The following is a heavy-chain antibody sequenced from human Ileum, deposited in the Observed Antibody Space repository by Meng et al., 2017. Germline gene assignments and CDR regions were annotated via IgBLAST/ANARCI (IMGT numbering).Heavy chain of an antibody. CDR1: GGSVSTSDYQ. Sequence: QVQLQESGPGLVRPSETLSLICTVSGGSVSTSDYQWGWIRQPPGKGLEWIGYAGTNYNPSLKSRVTISVDTSKRQFSLKLTSVTAADTAVCYCARDHWGSLDYWGQGILVTVSS. CDR3: ARDHWGSLDY. D-gene: IGHD7-27*01. J-gene: IGHJ4*02. V-gene: IGHV4-61*08. CDR2: AGT.